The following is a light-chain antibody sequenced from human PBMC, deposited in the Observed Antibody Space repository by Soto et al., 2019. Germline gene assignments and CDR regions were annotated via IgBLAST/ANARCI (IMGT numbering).Light chain of an antibody. J-gene: IGKJ5*01. Sequence: EIVLTQSPGTLSLSPGERATLSCRASESVGSSYLAWYQQKPGQAPRLLIYGASSRATGIPDRFSGSGSGTDFTLTISRLEPEDFAVYYCQHYDSSPPITFGQGTRLEIK. V-gene: IGKV3-20*01. CDR1: ESVGSSY. CDR3: QHYDSSPPIT. CDR2: GAS.